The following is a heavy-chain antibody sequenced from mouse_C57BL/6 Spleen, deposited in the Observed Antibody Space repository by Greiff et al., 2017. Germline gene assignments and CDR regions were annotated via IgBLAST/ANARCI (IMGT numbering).Heavy chain of an antibody. V-gene: IGHV5-9-1*02. J-gene: IGHJ3*01. Sequence: EVMLVESGEGLVKPGGSLKLSCAASGFTFSSYAMSWVRQTPEKRLEWVAYISSGGDYIYYADTVKGRFTISRDNARNTLYLQMRSLKSEDTAMYYCTREGIYYDYGFFAYWGQGTLVTVSA. CDR3: TREGIYYDYGFFAY. CDR2: ISSGGDYI. CDR1: GFTFSSYA. D-gene: IGHD2-4*01.